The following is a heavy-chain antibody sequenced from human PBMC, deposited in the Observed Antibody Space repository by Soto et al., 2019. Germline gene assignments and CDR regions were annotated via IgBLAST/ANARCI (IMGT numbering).Heavy chain of an antibody. CDR3: ARDRLLRFGESPVGYYYGMDV. V-gene: IGHV4-34*01. CDR2: INHSGST. J-gene: IGHJ6*02. D-gene: IGHD3-10*01. Sequence: SSETLSLTCAVYGGSFSGYYWSWIRQPPGKGLEWIGEINHSGSTNYNPSLKSRVTISVDTSKNQFSLKLSSVTAADTAVYYCARDRLLRFGESPVGYYYGMDVWGQGTTVTVSS. CDR1: GGSFSGYY.